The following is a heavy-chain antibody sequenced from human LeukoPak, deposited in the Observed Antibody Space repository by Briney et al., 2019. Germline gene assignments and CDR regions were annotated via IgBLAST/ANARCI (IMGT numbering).Heavy chain of an antibody. CDR3: ARSFDI. J-gene: IGHJ3*02. CDR2: ISSSGTTI. Sequence: GGSLRLSCAASGFTFSSYDMNWVRQAPGKGLEWVSFISSSGTTIDYADSVKGRFTISRDNTKNSLYLQMNSLSVEDTAIYHCARSFDIWGQGTMVTVSP. V-gene: IGHV3-48*03. CDR1: GFTFSSYD.